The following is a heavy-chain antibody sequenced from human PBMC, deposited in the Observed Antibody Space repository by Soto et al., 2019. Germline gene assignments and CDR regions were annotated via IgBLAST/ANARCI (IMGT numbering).Heavy chain of an antibody. CDR2: INHSGST. V-gene: IGHV4-34*01. CDR3: ASIYCSGGSCYSGRRWFDP. Sequence: SETLSLTCAVYGGSFSGYYWSWIRQPPGKGLEWIGEINHSGSTNYNPSIKSRVTISVDTSKNQFSLKMSSVTAADTSVYYCASIYCSGGSCYSGRRWFDPWGQGALVTVS. D-gene: IGHD2-15*01. CDR1: GGSFSGYY. J-gene: IGHJ5*02.